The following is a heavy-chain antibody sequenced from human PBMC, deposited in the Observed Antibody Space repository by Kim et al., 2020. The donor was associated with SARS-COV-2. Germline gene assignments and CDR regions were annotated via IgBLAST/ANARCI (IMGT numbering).Heavy chain of an antibody. CDR1: GFTFSSYG. J-gene: IGHJ6*02. CDR2: IWYDGSNK. D-gene: IGHD6-19*01. V-gene: IGHV3-33*06. Sequence: GGSLRLSCAASGFTFSSYGMHWVRQAPGKGLEWVAVIWYDGSNKYYADSVKGRFTISRDNSKNTLYLQMNSLRAEDTAVYYCAKEHSSSTVAVAGRGGYYYGMDVWGQGTTVTVSS. CDR3: AKEHSSSTVAVAGRGGYYYGMDV.